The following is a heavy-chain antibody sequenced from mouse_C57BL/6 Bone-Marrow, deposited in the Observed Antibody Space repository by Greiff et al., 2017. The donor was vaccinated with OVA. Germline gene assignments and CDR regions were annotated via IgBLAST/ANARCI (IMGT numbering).Heavy chain of an antibody. CDR3: ASPAYRAY. D-gene: IGHD2-10*01. Sequence: KLVESGGDLVKPGGSLQLSCAASGFTFSSYGMSWVRQTPDKRLEWVATISSGGSYTYYPDSVKGRFTISRDNAKNTLYLQMSSLKSEDTAMYYCASPAYRAYWGQGTLVTVSA. J-gene: IGHJ3*01. V-gene: IGHV5-6*02. CDR1: GFTFSSYG. CDR2: ISSGGSYT.